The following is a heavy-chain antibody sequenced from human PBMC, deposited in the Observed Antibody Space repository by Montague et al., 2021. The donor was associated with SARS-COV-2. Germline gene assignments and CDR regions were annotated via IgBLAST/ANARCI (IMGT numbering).Heavy chain of an antibody. D-gene: IGHD3-3*01. Sequence: SETLSLTCTVSGGSISSYYWSWIRQPPGKGLEWIGYIYYSGSTNYNPSLKSRVTISVDTSENQFSLKLSSVTAADTAAYYCASQVPDFWSGIDYWGQGTLVTVSS. CDR3: ASQVPDFWSGIDY. CDR2: IYYSGST. J-gene: IGHJ4*02. CDR1: GGSISSYY. V-gene: IGHV4-59*01.